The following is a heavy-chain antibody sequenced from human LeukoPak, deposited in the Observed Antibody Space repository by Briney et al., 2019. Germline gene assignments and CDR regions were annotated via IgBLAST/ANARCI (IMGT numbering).Heavy chain of an antibody. V-gene: IGHV1-2*06. D-gene: IGHD5-18*01. CDR3: GRGNGYGLDY. Sequence: ASVKVSCKVSGYTFTDYNMHWVRQAPGQGLEWMGRIYPNTGGTNYAQDFQGRVTLTRDTPISTVYMELNRLNSDDTAIYYCGRGNGYGLDYWGQGTLVTVSS. CDR2: IYPNTGGT. J-gene: IGHJ4*02. CDR1: GYTFTDYN.